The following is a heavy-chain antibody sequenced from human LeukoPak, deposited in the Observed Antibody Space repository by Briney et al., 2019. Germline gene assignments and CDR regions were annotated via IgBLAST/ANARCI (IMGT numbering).Heavy chain of an antibody. CDR1: GGSISSGSYY. CDR3: AREVPYSSLNWFDP. CDR2: IYTSGST. J-gene: IGHJ5*02. D-gene: IGHD6-19*01. Sequence: SETLSLTCTVSGGSISSGSYYWSWIRQPAGKGLEWIGRIYTSGSTNYNPSLKSRVTISVDTSKNQFSLKLSSVTAADTAVYYCAREVPYSSLNWFDPWGQGTLVTVSS. V-gene: IGHV4-61*02.